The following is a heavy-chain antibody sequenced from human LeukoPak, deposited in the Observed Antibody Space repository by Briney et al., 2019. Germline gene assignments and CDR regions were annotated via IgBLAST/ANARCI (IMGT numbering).Heavy chain of an antibody. J-gene: IGHJ5*02. CDR2: IKKDETEI. CDR3: ATLNWDDGEVSGFDH. Sequence: PGGSLRLSCTASGFSFRNTWMSWVRQAPGKGLEWVANIKKDETEIYYADSVEGRFTISRDNAKRSLYLQMNVLRAADTAVYYCATLNWDDGEVSGFDHWGRGIMVTVSS. V-gene: IGHV3-7*01. CDR1: GFSFRNTW. D-gene: IGHD1-26*01.